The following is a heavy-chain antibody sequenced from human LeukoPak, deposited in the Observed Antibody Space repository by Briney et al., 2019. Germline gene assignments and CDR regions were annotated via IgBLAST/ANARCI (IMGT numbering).Heavy chain of an antibody. CDR2: IYYSGST. CDR3: ARREVDYYYMDV. J-gene: IGHJ6*03. V-gene: IGHV4-39*01. D-gene: IGHD1-26*01. Sequence: SETLSLTCTVSGGSISSSSYYWGWIRQPPGKGLEWIGSIYYSGSTYYNPSLKSRVTISVDTSKNQFSLKLSSVTAADTAVYYCARREVDYYYMDVWGKGTTVTISS. CDR1: GGSISSSSYY.